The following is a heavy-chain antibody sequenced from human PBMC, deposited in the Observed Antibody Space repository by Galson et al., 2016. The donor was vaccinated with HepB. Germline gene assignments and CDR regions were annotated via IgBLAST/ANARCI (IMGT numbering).Heavy chain of an antibody. V-gene: IGHV4-39*01. J-gene: IGHJ4*02. CDR2: IYYSGST. CDR1: GGSISSSSYY. CDR3: ARGRATKADY. Sequence: ETLSLTCTVSGGSISSSSYYWGWIRQPPGKGLEWIGSIYYSGSTYYKPSLKSRVTISVDTSKNQFSLKLTSVTTADTAVYYCARGRATKADYWGQGTLVTVSS. D-gene: IGHD2-8*01.